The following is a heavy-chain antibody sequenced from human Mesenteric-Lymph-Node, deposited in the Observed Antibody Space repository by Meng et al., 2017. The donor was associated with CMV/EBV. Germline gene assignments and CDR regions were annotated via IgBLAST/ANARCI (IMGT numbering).Heavy chain of an antibody. CDR2: INPNSGGT. V-gene: IGHV1-2*02. CDR3: AREPTVVPAAIAPGDYYGMDV. D-gene: IGHD2-2*01. CDR1: GYTFTGYY. J-gene: IGHJ6*02. Sequence: ASVKVSCKASGYTFTGYYMHWVRQAPGQGLEWMGWINPNSGGTNYAQKFQGRVTMTRDTSISTAYMELSRLRSDDTAVYYCAREPTVVPAAIAPGDYYGMDVWGQGTTVTVSS.